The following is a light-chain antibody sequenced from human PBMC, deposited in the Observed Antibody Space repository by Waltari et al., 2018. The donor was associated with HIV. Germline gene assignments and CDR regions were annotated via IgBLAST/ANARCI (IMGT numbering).Light chain of an antibody. Sequence: QSVLTQPPSVSGAPGQRVTISCTGSSSNIGAGYDVHWYQQLPGRAPKLLIYDNTKRPSGVPDRCSGSKSGTSAALAITGLQAVDETDYYCQSYDTSLSASVFGTGTKVTVL. CDR2: DNT. V-gene: IGLV1-40*01. CDR3: QSYDTSLSASV. J-gene: IGLJ1*01. CDR1: SSNIGAGYD.